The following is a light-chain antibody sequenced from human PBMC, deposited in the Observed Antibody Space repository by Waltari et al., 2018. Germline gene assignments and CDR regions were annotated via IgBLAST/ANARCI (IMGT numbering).Light chain of an antibody. CDR2: DVS. CDR3: QQRRNWPLT. CDR1: QSVGTY. V-gene: IGKV3-11*01. Sequence: LVFTQSPPLLSFSPWASATLPCRASQSVGTYLAWYQQRPGQSPRLLIYDVSNRATGIPARFTGSGSETDFTLTISSLQPEDFAVYYWQQRRNWPLTFGGGTRVQI. J-gene: IGKJ4*01.